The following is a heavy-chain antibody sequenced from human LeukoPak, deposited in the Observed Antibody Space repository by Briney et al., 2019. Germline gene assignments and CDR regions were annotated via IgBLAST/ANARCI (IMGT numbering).Heavy chain of an antibody. CDR2: IWYDGSNK. V-gene: IGHV3-33*01. CDR1: GFTFSSYG. CDR3: ARDLRPFPPGCFDY. D-gene: IGHD2/OR15-2a*01. Sequence: GGSLRLSCAASGFTFSSYGMHWVRQAPGKGLEWVAVIWYDGSNKYYADSVKGRFTISRDNSKNTLYLQMNSLRAEDTAVYYCARDLRPFPPGCFDYWGQGTLVTVSS. J-gene: IGHJ4*02.